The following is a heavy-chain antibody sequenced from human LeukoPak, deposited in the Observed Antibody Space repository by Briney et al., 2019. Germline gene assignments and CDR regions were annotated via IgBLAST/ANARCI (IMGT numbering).Heavy chain of an antibody. V-gene: IGHV3-74*01. J-gene: IGHJ4*02. CDR1: GLSFSNYW. CDR2: TNLHGTAV. Sequence: PGGSLRLSCAVSGLSFSNYWIHCVRHAPGKGLVWVARTNLHGTAVDYADPVKGRFTISRDNSKNMLFLQMNSLRLEDTAVYYCASAYTYVRLGDHWGQGTLVTVPP. D-gene: IGHD3-10*02. CDR3: ASAYTYVRLGDH.